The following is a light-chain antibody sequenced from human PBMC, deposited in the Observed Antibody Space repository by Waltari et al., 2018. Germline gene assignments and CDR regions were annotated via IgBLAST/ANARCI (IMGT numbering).Light chain of an antibody. CDR2: GAS. J-gene: IGKJ4*01. Sequence: EIVMTQSPATLSVSPGERATLACRASQSVSIDLVWYQQKPGQAPRLLIYGASTRATGVPARCSGSGSGTDFTLTISSLQSEDVAIYYCQQYNKWPTFGGGTKVDIK. CDR1: QSVSID. V-gene: IGKV3-15*01. CDR3: QQYNKWPT.